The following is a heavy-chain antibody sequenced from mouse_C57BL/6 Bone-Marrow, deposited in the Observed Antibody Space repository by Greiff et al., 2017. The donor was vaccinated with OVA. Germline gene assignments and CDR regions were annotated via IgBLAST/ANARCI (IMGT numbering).Heavy chain of an antibody. J-gene: IGHJ4*01. CDR1: GYTFTSYW. CDR3: ARANYDQGDYAMDY. D-gene: IGHD2-4*01. Sequence: VQLQQPGAELVMPGASVKLSCKASGYTFTSYWMHWVKQRPGQGLEWIGEIDPSDSYTNYNQKFKGKSTLTVDKSSSTAYMQLSSLTSEDSAVYYCARANYDQGDYAMDYWGQGTSVTVAS. V-gene: IGHV1-69*01. CDR2: IDPSDSYT.